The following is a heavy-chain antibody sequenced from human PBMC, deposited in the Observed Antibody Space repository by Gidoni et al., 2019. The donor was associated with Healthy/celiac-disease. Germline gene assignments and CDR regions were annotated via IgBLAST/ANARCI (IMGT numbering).Heavy chain of an antibody. CDR2: ISYDGSNK. D-gene: IGHD2-2*01. V-gene: IGHV3-30*18. CDR3: AKGGGFSRGTGFFDY. CDR1: GFTFSSYG. J-gene: IGHJ4*02. Sequence: QVQLVESGGGVVQPGRSLRLSCADSGFTFSSYGMHWVRQAPGKGLEWVAVISYDGSNKYYADSVKGRFTISRDNSKNTLYLQMNSLRAEDTAVYYCAKGGGFSRGTGFFDYWGQGTLVTVSS.